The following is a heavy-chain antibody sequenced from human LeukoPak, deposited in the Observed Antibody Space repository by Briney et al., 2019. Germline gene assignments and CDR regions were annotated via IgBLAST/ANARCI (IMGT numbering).Heavy chain of an antibody. D-gene: IGHD7-27*01. Sequence: PGGSLGLSCEASGFSVSNYYMSWVRQAPGKGLECVSVIYSGGTTHYPDSVKGRFTISRDNSKNTLYLQMSNLRVEDTAVYYCGRDRFKTGDPASWGQGTLVIVSS. CDR2: IYSGGTT. J-gene: IGHJ4*02. V-gene: IGHV3-66*01. CDR3: GRDRFKTGDPAS. CDR1: GFSVSNYY.